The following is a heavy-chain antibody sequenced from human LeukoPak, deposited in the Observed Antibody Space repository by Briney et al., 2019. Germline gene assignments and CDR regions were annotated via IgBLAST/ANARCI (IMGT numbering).Heavy chain of an antibody. CDR2: ISGSGGTA. CDR3: AKGRAARQYGMDV. CDR1: GFIFSDHY. J-gene: IGHJ6*02. D-gene: IGHD6-6*01. V-gene: IGHV3-23*01. Sequence: GGSLRLSCVASGFIFSDHYMDWVRQAPGKGLEWVSGISGSGGTADYAESVKGRFIISRDNSKNTLYVQMNSLRAEDTAVYYCAKGRAARQYGMDVWGQGTTVTVSS.